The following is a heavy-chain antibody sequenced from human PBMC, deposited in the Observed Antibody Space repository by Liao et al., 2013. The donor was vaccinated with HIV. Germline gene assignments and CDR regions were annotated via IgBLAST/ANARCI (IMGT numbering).Heavy chain of an antibody. D-gene: IGHD6-13*01. CDR3: AITSSSWTAFDI. V-gene: IGHV4-59*11. J-gene: IGHJ3*02. CDR2: VYYSGST. Sequence: QVQLQESGPGLVKPSETLTLTCTVSGGSISSLYWSWIRQPPGKALEWMGYVYYSGSTSYNPSLESRVTILVDTSKNQFSLKLSSVTAADTAVYYCAITSSSWTAFDIWGQGTMVTVSS. CDR1: GGSISSLY.